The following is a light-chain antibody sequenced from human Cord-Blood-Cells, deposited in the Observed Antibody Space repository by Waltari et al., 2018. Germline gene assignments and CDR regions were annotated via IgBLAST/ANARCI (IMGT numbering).Light chain of an antibody. V-gene: IGKV4-1*01. Sequence: DIVMTQSPDSPAVSLGERATINCTSSQSVLYSSNNKNYLAWYQQKPGQPPKLLIYWASTRESGVPDRFSGSGSGTDFTLTNSSLQAEDVAVYYCQQYYSTPPYSFGQGTKLEIK. CDR3: QQYYSTPPYS. CDR2: WAS. CDR1: QSVLYSSNNKNY. J-gene: IGKJ2*03.